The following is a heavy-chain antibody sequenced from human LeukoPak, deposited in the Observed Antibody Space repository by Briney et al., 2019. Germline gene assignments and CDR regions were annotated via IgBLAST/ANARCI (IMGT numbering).Heavy chain of an antibody. J-gene: IGHJ4*02. Sequence: GGSLGLSCAASGFTFSSYAMSWVRQAPGKGLEWVSAISGSGGSTYYADSVKGRFTISRDNSKNTLYLQMNSLRAEDTAVYYCAKDPPDCSSTSCYVDPPGTDYWGQGTLVTVSS. CDR1: GFTFSSYA. V-gene: IGHV3-23*01. CDR3: AKDPPDCSSTSCYVDPPGTDY. CDR2: ISGSGGST. D-gene: IGHD2-2*01.